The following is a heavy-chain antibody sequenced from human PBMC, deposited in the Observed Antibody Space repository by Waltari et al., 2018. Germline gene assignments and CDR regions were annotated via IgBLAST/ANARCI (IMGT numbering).Heavy chain of an antibody. Sequence: QVQLVESGGGVVQPGMSLRLSCAASGFSLSHFGMHWVRQAPGKGLEWVALDSYDGSTTYDADSVRGRFTISRDNSKNTLYLDINTLRVDDTAIYYWAKDAVGNTYLDHWGQGTLVTVSS. J-gene: IGHJ5*02. CDR2: DSYDGSTT. V-gene: IGHV3-30*18. CDR1: GFSLSHFG. CDR3: AKDAVGNTYLDH. D-gene: IGHD2-21*01.